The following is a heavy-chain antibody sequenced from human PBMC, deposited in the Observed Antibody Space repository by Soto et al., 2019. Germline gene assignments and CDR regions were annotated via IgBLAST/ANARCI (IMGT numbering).Heavy chain of an antibody. Sequence: QLQLQESGSGLVKPSQTLSLTCAVSGGSVSSGGYSWSWIRQPPGKGLEGIGYIFHSGETYYNPSLKGRVTIALDRSKNQFSLELTSMTAADTAFYYCAREGSYSDSIGHSPDYYYFYAMAVWGQGATVTVS. CDR3: AREGSYSDSIGHSPDYYYFYAMAV. CDR1: GGSVSSGGYS. V-gene: IGHV4-30-2*01. J-gene: IGHJ6*02. CDR2: IFHSGET. D-gene: IGHD3-22*01.